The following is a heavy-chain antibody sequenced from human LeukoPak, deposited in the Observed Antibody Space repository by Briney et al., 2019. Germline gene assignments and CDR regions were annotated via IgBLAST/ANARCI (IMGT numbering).Heavy chain of an antibody. J-gene: IGHJ5*02. CDR1: GGSISSYY. CDR2: IYTSGST. D-gene: IGHD3-10*01. CDR3: ASSYYGSGSYYWFDP. Sequence: PSETLSLTCTVSGGSISSYYWSWIRQPAGKGLEWIGRIYTSGSTNYNPSLKSRVTMSVDTSKNQFSLKLSSVTAADTAVYYCASSYYGSGSYYWFDPWGQGILVTVSS. V-gene: IGHV4-4*07.